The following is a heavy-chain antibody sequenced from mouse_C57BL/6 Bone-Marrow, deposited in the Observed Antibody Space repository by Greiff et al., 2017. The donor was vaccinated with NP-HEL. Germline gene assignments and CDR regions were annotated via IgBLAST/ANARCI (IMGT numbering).Heavy chain of an antibody. CDR1: GYTFTSYW. J-gene: IGHJ2*01. CDR3: ARGGLRRRGDN. D-gene: IGHD2-4*01. V-gene: IGHV1-61*01. CDR2: LYPSDSET. Sequence: QVQLQQPGAELVRPGSSVKLSCKASGYTFTSYWMDWVKQRPGQGLEWIGNLYPSDSETHYNQKFKDKATLTVDKSSSTAYMQLSSLTSEDSAVYYCARGGLRRRGDNWGQGTTLTVSS.